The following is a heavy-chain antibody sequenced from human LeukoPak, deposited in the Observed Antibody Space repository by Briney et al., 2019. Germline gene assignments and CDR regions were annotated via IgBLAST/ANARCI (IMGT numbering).Heavy chain of an antibody. J-gene: IGHJ4*02. Sequence: SVKVSCKASGYTFTGYYMHWVRQAPGQGLEWMGRIIPILGIANYAQKFQGRVTITADKSTSTAYMELSSLRSEDTAVYYCARGQVGATGYFDYWGQGTLVTVSS. CDR2: IIPILGIA. V-gene: IGHV1-69*02. CDR1: GYTFTGYY. CDR3: ARGQVGATGYFDY. D-gene: IGHD1-26*01.